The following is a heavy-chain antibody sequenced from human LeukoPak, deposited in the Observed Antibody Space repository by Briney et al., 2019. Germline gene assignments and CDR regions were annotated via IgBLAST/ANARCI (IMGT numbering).Heavy chain of an antibody. CDR1: GFTFSSYA. J-gene: IGHJ4*02. Sequence: GGSLRLSCAASGFTFSSYAMSWVRQAPGKGLEWVSVIYSGGSTYYADSVKGRFTISRDNSKNTLYLQMNSLRAEDTAVYYCARSPYSSSWNTFDYWGQGTLVTVSS. CDR2: IYSGGST. CDR3: ARSPYSSSWNTFDY. V-gene: IGHV3-53*01. D-gene: IGHD6-13*01.